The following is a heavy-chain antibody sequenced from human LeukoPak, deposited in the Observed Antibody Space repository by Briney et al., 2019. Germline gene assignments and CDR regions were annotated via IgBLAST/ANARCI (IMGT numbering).Heavy chain of an antibody. CDR2: INAGNGNT. CDR3: ASGYCTNGVCYILDY. Sequence: ASVKVSCKASGYTFTSYAMHWVRQAPGQRLEWMGWINAGNGNTKYSQKFQGRVTITRDTSASTAYMELSSLRSEDTAVYYCASGYCTNGVCYILDYWGQGTLVTVSS. D-gene: IGHD2-8*01. J-gene: IGHJ4*02. CDR1: GYTFTSYA. V-gene: IGHV1-3*01.